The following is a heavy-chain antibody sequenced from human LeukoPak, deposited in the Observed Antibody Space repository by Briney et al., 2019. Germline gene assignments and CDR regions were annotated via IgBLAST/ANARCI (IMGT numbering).Heavy chain of an antibody. CDR3: ARHGARYSSSWYGDWFDP. J-gene: IGHJ5*02. CDR2: IYSSGST. CDR1: GDSISQSNYY. V-gene: IGHV4-39*01. D-gene: IGHD6-13*01. Sequence: SETLSLTCTVSGDSISQSNYYWGWLRQPPGKALEWLGSIYSSGSTYYDPPLKSRITVSADMSKNQFSLKVTSVTAADTAVYYCARHGARYSSSWYGDWFDPWGQGTLVTVSS.